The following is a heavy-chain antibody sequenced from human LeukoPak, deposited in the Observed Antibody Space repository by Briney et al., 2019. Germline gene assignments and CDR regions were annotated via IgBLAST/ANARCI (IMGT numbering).Heavy chain of an antibody. Sequence: GGSLRLSCAASGFTFSSFEMNWVRRAPGKGLEWVSYIGISGSTKYYADSVKGRFTISRDNAKNSLYLQMNSLTAEDTAIYYCAREMGGYPCDYWGQGTLVTVSS. CDR2: IGISGSTK. CDR3: AREMGGYPCDY. D-gene: IGHD5-12*01. V-gene: IGHV3-48*03. CDR1: GFTFSSFE. J-gene: IGHJ4*02.